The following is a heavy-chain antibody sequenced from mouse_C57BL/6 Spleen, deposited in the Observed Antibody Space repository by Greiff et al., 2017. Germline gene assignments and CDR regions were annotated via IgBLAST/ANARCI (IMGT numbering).Heavy chain of an antibody. V-gene: IGHV1-53*01. CDR3: AREGGHYLGWFAD. J-gene: IGHJ3*01. CDR1: GYPFTSYW. Sequence: VQLQQSGTELVKPGASVKLSCKASGYPFTSYWMHWVKQRPGQGLEWIGNINPSNGGTNYNEKFKSKATLTVDKSSSTAYMQLSSLTSEDSAVYDCAREGGHYLGWFADRGQGTLGTVSA. D-gene: IGHD5-5*01. CDR2: INPSNGGT.